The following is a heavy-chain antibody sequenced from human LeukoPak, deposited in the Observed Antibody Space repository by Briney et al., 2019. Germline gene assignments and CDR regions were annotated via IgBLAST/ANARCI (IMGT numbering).Heavy chain of an antibody. Sequence: PGGSLRLSCAASGITFSNYAMSWVRQAPGKGLEWVSAISGSGESTYYADSVRGRFTISRDNSKNTLYVQLNSLRAEDTAVYYCAKTSLSLPSVAGMPSYFDLWGQGTLVTVSS. V-gene: IGHV3-23*01. CDR1: GITFSNYA. CDR3: AKTSLSLPSVAGMPSYFDL. CDR2: ISGSGEST. D-gene: IGHD6-19*01. J-gene: IGHJ4*02.